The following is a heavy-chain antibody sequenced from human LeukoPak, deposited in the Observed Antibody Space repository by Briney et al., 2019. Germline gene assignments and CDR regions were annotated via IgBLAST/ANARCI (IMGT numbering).Heavy chain of an antibody. CDR1: GFTFSSYA. Sequence: GGSLRLSCAASGFTFSSYAMSWDRQAPGKGLEWVSAISGSGGSTYYADSVKGRFTISRDNSKNMLYLQMNSLRADDTAVYYCARDLELSAVYYFDSWGQGTLVIVSS. CDR3: ARDLELSAVYYFDS. CDR2: ISGSGGST. D-gene: IGHD3-3*01. V-gene: IGHV3-23*01. J-gene: IGHJ4*02.